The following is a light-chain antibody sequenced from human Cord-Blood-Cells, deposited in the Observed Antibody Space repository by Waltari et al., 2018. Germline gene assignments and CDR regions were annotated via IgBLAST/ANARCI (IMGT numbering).Light chain of an antibody. CDR3: QSYDSSLSGVV. V-gene: IGLV1-40*01. Sequence: QSVLTQPPSVSGAPGQRVTISCTGSSSNIGAGCDVHWYQQLPGTAPKPLIYGNSNRPSVVPDRFSGSKSGTSASLAITGLQAEDEADYYCQSYDSSLSGVVFGGGTKLTVL. CDR2: GNS. J-gene: IGLJ2*01. CDR1: SSNIGAGCD.